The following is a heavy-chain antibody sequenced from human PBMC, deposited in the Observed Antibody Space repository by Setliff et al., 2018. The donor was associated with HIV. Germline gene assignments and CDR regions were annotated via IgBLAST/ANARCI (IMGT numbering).Heavy chain of an antibody. J-gene: IGHJ4*02. Sequence: PGGSLRLSCAASGFTFSTYAMIWVRQAPGRGLEWVSLIYGGGNNAVYADSVKGRFTISRDNSKNTLYLQMNSLRAEDTAVYYCATGSYSSVWYGFDYWGQGTLVTVSS. V-gene: IGHV3-23*03. CDR3: ATGSYSSVWYGFDY. D-gene: IGHD6-19*01. CDR1: GFTFSTYA. CDR2: IYGGGNNA.